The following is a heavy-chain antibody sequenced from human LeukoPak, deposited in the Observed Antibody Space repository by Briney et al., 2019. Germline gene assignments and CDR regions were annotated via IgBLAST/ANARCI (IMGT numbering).Heavy chain of an antibody. D-gene: IGHD4/OR15-4a*01. CDR2: IGTAGDT. Sequence: PGGSLRXSCXAXXXXXSSYDMHWVRQATGKGLEWVSAIGTAGDTYYPGSVKGRFTISRENAKNSLYLQMNSLRAGDTAVYYCARSLGAFDAFDIWGQGTMVTVSS. CDR1: XXXXSSYD. J-gene: IGHJ3*02. CDR3: ARSLGAFDAFDI. V-gene: IGHV3-13*01.